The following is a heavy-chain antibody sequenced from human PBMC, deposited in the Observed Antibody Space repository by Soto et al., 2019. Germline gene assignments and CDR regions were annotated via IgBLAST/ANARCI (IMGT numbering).Heavy chain of an antibody. J-gene: IGHJ4*02. CDR2: IKSKTDGGTT. Sequence: EVQLVESGGGLVKPGGSLRLSCAASGFTFSNAWMNWVRQAPGKGLEWVGRIKSKTDGGTTDYAAPVKGRFTISRDDSKNTLYLQMNSLTTEDTAVYYCTTDSLVEAGFDYWGQGTLVTVSS. D-gene: IGHD1-26*01. CDR3: TTDSLVEAGFDY. V-gene: IGHV3-15*07. CDR1: GFTFSNAW.